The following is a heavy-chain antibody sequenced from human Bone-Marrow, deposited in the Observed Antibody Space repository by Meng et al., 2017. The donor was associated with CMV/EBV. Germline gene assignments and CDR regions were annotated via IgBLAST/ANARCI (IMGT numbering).Heavy chain of an antibody. CDR1: GGTFSSYA. CDR3: ARGALGYCSGGSCYYGMDV. CDR2: IIPILGIA. Sequence: SVKVSCKASGGTFSSYAISWVRQAPGQGLEWMGGIIPILGIANYAQKFQGRVTITADKSTSTAYMELSSLRSGDTAVYYCARGALGYCSGGSCYYGMDVWGQGTTVTVSS. J-gene: IGHJ6*02. V-gene: IGHV1-69*10. D-gene: IGHD2-15*01.